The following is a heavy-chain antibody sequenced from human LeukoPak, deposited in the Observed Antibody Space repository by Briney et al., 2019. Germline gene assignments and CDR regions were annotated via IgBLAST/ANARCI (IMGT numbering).Heavy chain of an antibody. V-gene: IGHV1-18*01. J-gene: IGHJ4*02. Sequence: ASVKVSCKASGYTFTSYGISWVRQAPGQGLEWMGWISGYNGNTNYAQKLQGRVTMTTDTSTSTAYMELRSLRSDDTAVYYCATVRFLESPIDYWGQGTLVTVSS. CDR3: ATVRFLESPIDY. D-gene: IGHD3-3*01. CDR2: ISGYNGNT. CDR1: GYTFTSYG.